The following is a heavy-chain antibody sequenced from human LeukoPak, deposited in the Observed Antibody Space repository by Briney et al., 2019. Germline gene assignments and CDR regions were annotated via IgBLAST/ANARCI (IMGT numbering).Heavy chain of an antibody. V-gene: IGHV3-23*01. Sequence: GGSLRLSCTASGFTFRTYAMNWVRQAPGKGLEWLSGISGSGNGTYHADFVKGRFTISRDNSKNVVYHQMNSLTVEDAATYYCAKRTMSAFNSWGQGTLLIVSS. CDR1: GFTFRTYA. J-gene: IGHJ4*02. CDR2: ISGSGNGT. CDR3: AKRTMSAFNS. D-gene: IGHD5-24*01.